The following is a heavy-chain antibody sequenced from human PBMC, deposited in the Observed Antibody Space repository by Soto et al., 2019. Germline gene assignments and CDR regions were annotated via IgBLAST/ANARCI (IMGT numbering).Heavy chain of an antibody. CDR3: ARVAVAGTRVDY. V-gene: IGHV4-4*02. J-gene: IGHJ4*02. D-gene: IGHD6-19*01. CDR2: IYHSGST. Sequence: QVQLQESGPGLVKPSGTLSLTCAVSGGSISSSNWWSWVRQPPGKGLEWIGEIYHSGSTNYNPSLKSRVTTSGDKPKNQFSLKLSSVTAADTAVYYCARVAVAGTRVDYWGQGTLVTVSS. CDR1: GGSISSSNW.